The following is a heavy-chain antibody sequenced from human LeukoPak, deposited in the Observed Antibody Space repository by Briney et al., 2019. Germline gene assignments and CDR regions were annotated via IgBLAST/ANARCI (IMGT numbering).Heavy chain of an antibody. J-gene: IGHJ6*02. Sequence: GSLRLSCAASGFTVSSNYMSWVRQAPGKGLEWVSVIYSGGSTYYADSVKGRFTISRDNSKNTLYLQMNSLRAEDTAVYYCARRDYYYYGMDVWGQGTTVTVSS. CDR3: ARRDYYYYGMDV. CDR1: GFTVSSNY. CDR2: IYSGGST. V-gene: IGHV3-53*01.